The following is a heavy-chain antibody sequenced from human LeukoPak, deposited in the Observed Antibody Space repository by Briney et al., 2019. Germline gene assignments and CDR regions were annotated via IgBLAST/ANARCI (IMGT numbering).Heavy chain of an antibody. CDR2: IKQDGSEK. Sequence: GGSLRLSCAASGFTFSSYWMSWVRQAPGKGLEWVANIKQDGSEKYYVDSVKGRFTISRDNAKNSLYLQMNSLRAEDTAVYYCAKVDGGLATAGTPDHWGQGTLVTVSS. CDR1: GFTFSSYW. D-gene: IGHD6-13*01. J-gene: IGHJ4*02. CDR3: AKVDGGLATAGTPDH. V-gene: IGHV3-7*03.